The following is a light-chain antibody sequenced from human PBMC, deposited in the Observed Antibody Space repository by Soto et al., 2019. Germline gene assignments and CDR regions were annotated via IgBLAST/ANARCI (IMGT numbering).Light chain of an antibody. J-gene: IGLJ1*01. Sequence: QSVLTQPASLSGAPGQSITISFTGTSSEVCGYNYVSWYQHHPGKAPKLIIYDVTNRPSGVSNPFSGSKSGKTASLTISGLQPEDEADYYCSSYTTSNTRQIVFGTGTKVTVL. CDR1: SSEVCGYNY. CDR3: SSYTTSNTRQIV. V-gene: IGLV2-14*03. CDR2: DVT.